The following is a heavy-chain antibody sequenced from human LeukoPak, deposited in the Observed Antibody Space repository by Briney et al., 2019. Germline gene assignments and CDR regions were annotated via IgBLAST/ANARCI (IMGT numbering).Heavy chain of an antibody. J-gene: IGHJ4*02. CDR2: IYSGGTI. CDR1: GFSVRTKF. Sequence: GGSLRLSCAASGFSVRTKFMSCVRQAPGKGLEWVSVIYSGGTIRYADSVKGRFTISRDNSRDTLHLQMNSLRVDDTAVYYCARDLSHTFDYWGQGPLVTVSS. V-gene: IGHV3-53*01. CDR3: ARDLSHTFDY.